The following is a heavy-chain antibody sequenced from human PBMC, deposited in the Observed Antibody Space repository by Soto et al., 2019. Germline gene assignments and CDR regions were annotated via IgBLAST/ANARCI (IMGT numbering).Heavy chain of an antibody. J-gene: IGHJ3*01. CDR1: VFTSSG. Sequence: QDQLVQSGAEVKKPGASVKVSCKASVFTSSGISWVRQAPGQRLEWMGWISTHNGNTIYAQKFQGRVIMTMDTSTTPVYMELRSLRPDDTAVYLCAREGILGLFDAYDLWGQGTMVTVSS. CDR2: ISTHNGNT. CDR3: AREGILGLFDAYDL. D-gene: IGHD3-3*01. V-gene: IGHV1-18*04.